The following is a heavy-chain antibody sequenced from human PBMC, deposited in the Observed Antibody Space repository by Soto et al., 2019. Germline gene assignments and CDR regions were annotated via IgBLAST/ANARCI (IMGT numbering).Heavy chain of an antibody. CDR2: IYSGGST. V-gene: IGHV3-66*01. Sequence: GGSLRLSCAASGFTVSSNYMSWVRQAPGKGLEWVSVIYSGGSTYYADSVKGRFTISRDNSKNTLYLQMNSLRAEDTAVYYCASGSGSYWDAFDIWGQGTMVTVSS. D-gene: IGHD3-10*01. CDR1: GFTVSSNY. J-gene: IGHJ3*02. CDR3: ASGSGSYWDAFDI.